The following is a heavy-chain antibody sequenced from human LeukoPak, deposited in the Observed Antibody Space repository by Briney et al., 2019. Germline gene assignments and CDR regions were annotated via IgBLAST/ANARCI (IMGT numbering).Heavy chain of an antibody. J-gene: IGHJ6*02. Sequence: ASVKVSCKASGYTFTSYDINWVRQATGQGLEWMGWMNPNSGNTGYAQKFQGRVTITRNTSISTAYMELSSLRSEDTAVYYCARAKQGYYYYGMDVWGQGTTVTVSS. V-gene: IGHV1-8*03. CDR2: MNPNSGNT. CDR1: GYTFTSYD. CDR3: ARAKQGYYYYGMDV.